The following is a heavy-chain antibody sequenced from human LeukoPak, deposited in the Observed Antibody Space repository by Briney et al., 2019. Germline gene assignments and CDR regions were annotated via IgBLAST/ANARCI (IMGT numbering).Heavy chain of an antibody. D-gene: IGHD3-10*01. CDR2: IYYSGST. V-gene: IGHV4-59*01. CDR1: GGSISSYY. CDR3: ARFTYYYGSGSNDAFDI. Sequence: SETLSLTCTVSGGSISSYYWSWIRQTPGKGLEWIGYIYYSGSTNYNPSLKSRVTISVDTSKNQFSLKLSSVTAADTAVYYCARFTYYYGSGSNDAFDIWGQGTMVTVSS. J-gene: IGHJ3*02.